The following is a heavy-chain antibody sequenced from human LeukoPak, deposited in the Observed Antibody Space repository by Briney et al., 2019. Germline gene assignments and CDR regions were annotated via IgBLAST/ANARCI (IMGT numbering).Heavy chain of an antibody. J-gene: IGHJ5*02. V-gene: IGHV1-2*02. CDR3: AFEGSNWFDP. CDR1: GYTFTGYY. CDR2: INPSSGGT. D-gene: IGHD3-9*01. Sequence: ASVKVSCKASGYTFTGYYMHWVRQAPGQGLEWMGWINPSSGGTNYAQKFQGGVTMTRDTSISTAYMELGRLRSDDTAVYYCAFEGSNWFDPWGQGTLVTVSS.